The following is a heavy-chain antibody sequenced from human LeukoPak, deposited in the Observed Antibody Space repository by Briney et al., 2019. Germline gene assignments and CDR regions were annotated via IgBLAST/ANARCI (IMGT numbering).Heavy chain of an antibody. D-gene: IGHD6-6*01. Sequence: GGSLRLSCAASGFTFSSYEMNWVRQAPGKGLEWVSYISSSGITIYYADSVKGRFAISRDNAKNSLYLQMNSLRAEDTAVYYCARERFLVSSSSHFDYWGQGTLVTVSS. V-gene: IGHV3-48*03. CDR1: GFTFSSYE. J-gene: IGHJ4*02. CDR2: ISSSGITI. CDR3: ARERFLVSSSSHFDY.